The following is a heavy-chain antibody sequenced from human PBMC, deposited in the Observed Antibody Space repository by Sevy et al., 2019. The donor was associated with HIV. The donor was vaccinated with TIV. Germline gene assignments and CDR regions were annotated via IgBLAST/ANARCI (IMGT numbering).Heavy chain of an antibody. Sequence: SETLSLTCTVSGGSISSYYWSWIRQPPGKGLEWIGYIYYSGSTNYNPSLKSRVTISVDTSKNQFSLKLSAVTAADTAVYYCAGARFLEWLTVFDYWGQGTLVTVSS. CDR1: GGSISSYY. D-gene: IGHD3-3*01. J-gene: IGHJ4*02. CDR2: IYYSGST. CDR3: AGARFLEWLTVFDY. V-gene: IGHV4-59*13.